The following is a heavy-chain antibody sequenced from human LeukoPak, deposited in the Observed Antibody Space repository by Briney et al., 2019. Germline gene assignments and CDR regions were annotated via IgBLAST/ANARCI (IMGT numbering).Heavy chain of an antibody. Sequence: GGSLRLSCAASGFTFSRYSMNWVRQAPGKGLEWVSYISSSSSTIYYADSVKGRFTISRDNAKNSLFLQMNSLRDEDTAVYYCARGDCSGGSCYLSLTTIDYWGQGTLVTVSS. CDR1: GFTFSRYS. CDR3: ARGDCSGGSCYLSLTTIDY. J-gene: IGHJ4*02. D-gene: IGHD2-15*01. CDR2: ISSSSSTI. V-gene: IGHV3-48*02.